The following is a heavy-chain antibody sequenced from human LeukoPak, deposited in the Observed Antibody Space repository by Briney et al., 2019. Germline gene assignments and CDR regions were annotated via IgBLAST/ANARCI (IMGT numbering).Heavy chain of an antibody. CDR3: AIVATAQYYDFWSGYYPRWYFDL. CDR2: MNPNSGNT. V-gene: IGHV1-8*01. Sequence: ASVKVSCKASGYTFTSYDINWVRQATGQGLEWMGWMNPNSGNTGYAQKFQGRVTMTRNTSISTAYMELSSLRSEDTAVYYCAIVATAQYYDFWSGYYPRWYFDLWGRGTLVTVSS. D-gene: IGHD3-3*01. J-gene: IGHJ2*01. CDR1: GYTFTSYD.